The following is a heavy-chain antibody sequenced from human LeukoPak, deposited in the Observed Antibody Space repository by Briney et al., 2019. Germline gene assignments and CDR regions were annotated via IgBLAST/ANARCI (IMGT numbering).Heavy chain of an antibody. D-gene: IGHD3-10*01. V-gene: IGHV4-30-4*08. CDR2: IYYSGST. J-gene: IGHJ6*02. CDR1: GGSISSGDYY. CDR3: ARSYGSGSTYYYGMDV. Sequence: KTSQTLSLTCTVSGGSISSGDYYWSWIRQPPGKGLEWIGYIYYSGSTYYNPSLKSRVTISVDTSKNQFSLKLSSVTAADTAVYYCARSYGSGSTYYYGMDVWGQGTTVTVSS.